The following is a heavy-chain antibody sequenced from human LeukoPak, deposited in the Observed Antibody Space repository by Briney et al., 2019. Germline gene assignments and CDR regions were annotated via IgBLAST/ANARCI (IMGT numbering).Heavy chain of an antibody. CDR2: ISHSDDST. CDR1: GFTFSSYG. V-gene: IGHV3-23*01. CDR3: AKSGGIAGFDY. J-gene: IGHJ4*02. D-gene: IGHD1-26*01. Sequence: GGTLRLSCAASGFTFSSYGMTWVRQAPGKGLEWVSSISHSDDSTYYADSVKGRFTISRDNSKNTLYLQMNSLRAEDTAVYYCAKSGGIAGFDYWGQGTLVTVSS.